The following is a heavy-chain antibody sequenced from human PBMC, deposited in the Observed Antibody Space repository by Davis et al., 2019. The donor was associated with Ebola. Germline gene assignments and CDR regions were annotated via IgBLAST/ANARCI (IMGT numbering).Heavy chain of an antibody. CDR1: GGSVSSGSYY. Sequence: SETLSLTCTVSGGSVSSGSYYWSWIRQPPGKGLEWIGYIYYSGSTNYNPSLKSRVTISVHTSKNQFSLKLSSVTAADTAVYYCARDGDSWGQGTLVTVSS. J-gene: IGHJ4*02. CDR3: ARDGDS. V-gene: IGHV4-61*01. CDR2: IYYSGST.